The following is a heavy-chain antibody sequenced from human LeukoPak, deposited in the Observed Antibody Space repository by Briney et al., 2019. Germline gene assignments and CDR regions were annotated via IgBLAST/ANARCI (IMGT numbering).Heavy chain of an antibody. Sequence: PSETLSLTCAVYGGSFSGYYWSWIRQPPGKGLEWIGDINHSGSTNYNPSLKSRVTISVDTSKNQFSLKLSSVTAADTAVYYCARRGRITIFGVVRSWFDPWGQGTLVTVSS. D-gene: IGHD3-3*01. V-gene: IGHV4-34*01. J-gene: IGHJ5*02. CDR2: INHSGST. CDR1: GGSFSGYY. CDR3: ARRGRITIFGVVRSWFDP.